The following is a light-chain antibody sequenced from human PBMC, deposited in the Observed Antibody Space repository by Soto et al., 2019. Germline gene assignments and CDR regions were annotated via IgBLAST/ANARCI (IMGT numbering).Light chain of an antibody. CDR3: QQYNNWPIT. CDR1: QSVSSN. Sequence: EIVMTQSPATLSVSPGERATLSCRASQSVSSNLAWYQQKPGQAHRLLIYGASTRATGIQARFSGSGSGTEFTLTIRSLQSEDFAVYYCQQYNNWPITFGQGTRLDIK. CDR2: GAS. J-gene: IGKJ5*01. V-gene: IGKV3-15*01.